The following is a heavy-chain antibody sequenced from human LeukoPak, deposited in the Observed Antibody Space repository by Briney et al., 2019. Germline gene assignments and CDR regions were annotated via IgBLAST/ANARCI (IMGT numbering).Heavy chain of an antibody. J-gene: IGHJ4*02. CDR3: ASRNFAKGFDY. CDR1: GFTFDDYA. Sequence: GGSLRLSCAASGFTFDDYAMHWVRQVPGRGLEWVSGISWNGGSIGYADSVKGRFTLSRDNAKNSLYLQMNSLRPEDTALYYCASRNFAKGFDYWGQGTLVTVSS. CDR2: ISWNGGSI. V-gene: IGHV3-9*01. D-gene: IGHD3-3*02.